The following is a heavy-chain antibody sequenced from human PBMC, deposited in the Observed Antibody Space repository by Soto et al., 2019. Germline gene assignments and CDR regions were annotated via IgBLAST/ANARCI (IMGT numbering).Heavy chain of an antibody. V-gene: IGHV3-11*01. CDR2: IRSSGSTI. CDR3: ARGRGIVGVPAAMTDCQH. J-gene: IGHJ1*01. D-gene: IGHD2-2*01. CDR1: GFTFSDYY. Sequence: QVQLVESGGGLVKPGGSLRLSCAASGFTFSDYYMSWIRQAPGKGLEWVSYIRSSGSTIYYAASVTGRFTISRDNAKSSLDLQMNSLRAEYTAVDYCARGRGIVGVPAAMTDCQHWGQGTLVTVCS.